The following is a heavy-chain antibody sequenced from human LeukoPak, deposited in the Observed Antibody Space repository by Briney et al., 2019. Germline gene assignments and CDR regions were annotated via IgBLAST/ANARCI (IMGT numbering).Heavy chain of an antibody. J-gene: IGHJ4*02. D-gene: IGHD3-10*01. V-gene: IGHV3-73*01. CDR2: IRTKGNRYAT. Sequence: GRSLRLSCAASGLTFSGADMHWVRQASGKGLEWVGRIRTKGNRYATAYAASVKGRFTISRDDSKNTAYLQMNSLKTEDTAVYYCIHYGSGSYSTDYWGQGTLVTVSS. CDR3: IHYGSGSYSTDY. CDR1: GLTFSGAD.